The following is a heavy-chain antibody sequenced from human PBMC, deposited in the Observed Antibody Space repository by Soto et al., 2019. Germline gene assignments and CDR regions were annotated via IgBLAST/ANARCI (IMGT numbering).Heavy chain of an antibody. CDR2: VFHSGST. J-gene: IGHJ4*02. V-gene: IGHV4-59*08. D-gene: IGHD3-10*01. Sequence: PSETLSLTCTVSGGSISGFYWSWIRQSPGSGLEWIGYVFHSGSTNYNPSLKSRLTISVDTSKNQFSLKLSSVTAADTAVYYCARHLSGSGSYFKYWGQGTLVTVSS. CDR3: ARHLSGSGSYFKY. CDR1: GGSISGFY.